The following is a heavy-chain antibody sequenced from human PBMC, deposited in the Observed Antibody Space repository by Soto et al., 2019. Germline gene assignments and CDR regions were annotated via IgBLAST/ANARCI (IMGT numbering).Heavy chain of an antibody. CDR2: IYPGDSDT. CDR1: GYSCTSYW. CDR3: ARTGYREGGYYYYGMDV. V-gene: IGHV5-51*01. J-gene: IGHJ6*02. Sequence: GESLKISCNGSGYSCTSYWIGWVRQMPGKGLEWMGIIYPGDSDTRYSPSFQGQVTISADKSISTAYLQWSSLKASDTAMYYCARTGYREGGYYYYGMDVWGQGTTVTVSS. D-gene: IGHD6-25*01.